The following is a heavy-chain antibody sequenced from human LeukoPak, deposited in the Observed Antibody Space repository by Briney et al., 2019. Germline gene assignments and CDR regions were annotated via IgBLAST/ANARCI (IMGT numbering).Heavy chain of an antibody. Sequence: GSLRLSCAASGFTFSSYWMSWVRQPPGKGLEWIGSIYYSGSTYYNPSLKSRVTISVDTSKNQFSLKLSSVTAADTAVYYCARLLGGHYGPFYGMDVWGQGTTVTVSS. D-gene: IGHD3-10*01. CDR1: GFTFSSYW. CDR3: ARLLGGHYGPFYGMDV. CDR2: IYYSGST. J-gene: IGHJ6*02. V-gene: IGHV4-39*01.